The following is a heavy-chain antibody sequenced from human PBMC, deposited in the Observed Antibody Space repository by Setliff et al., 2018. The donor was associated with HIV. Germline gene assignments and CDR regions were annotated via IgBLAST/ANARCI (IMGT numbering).Heavy chain of an antibody. CDR2: IRAYNGNT. J-gene: IGHJ6*02. V-gene: IGHV1-18*01. Sequence: GASVKVSCKASGYTFTSYGISWVRQAPGQGLEWMGWIRAYNGNTNYAQKLQGRVTMTTDTSTSTAYMELRSLRSDDTAVYFCARLGSGWSDSYYYAMDIWGQGTTVTVSS. D-gene: IGHD6-19*01. CDR1: GYTFTSYG. CDR3: ARLGSGWSDSYYYAMDI.